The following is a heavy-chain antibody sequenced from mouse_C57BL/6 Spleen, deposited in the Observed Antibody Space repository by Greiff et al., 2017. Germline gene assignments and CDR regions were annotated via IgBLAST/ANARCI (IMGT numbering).Heavy chain of an antibody. CDR2: ISDGGSYT. J-gene: IGHJ4*01. CDR1: GFTFSSYA. V-gene: IGHV5-4*03. Sequence: EVKLVESGGGLVKPGGSLKLSCAASGFTFSSYAMSWVRQTPEKRLEWVATISDGGSYTYYPDNVKGRFTISRDNAKNNLYLQMSHLKSEDTAMYYCARYYYGSSYAMDYWGQGTSVTVSS. CDR3: ARYYYGSSYAMDY. D-gene: IGHD1-1*01.